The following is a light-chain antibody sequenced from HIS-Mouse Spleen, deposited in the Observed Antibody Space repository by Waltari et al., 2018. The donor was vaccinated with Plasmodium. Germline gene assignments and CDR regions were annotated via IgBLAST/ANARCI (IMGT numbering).Light chain of an antibody. CDR1: SSDVGGYNY. J-gene: IGLJ2*01. Sequence: QSALTQPRSVSGSPGQSVTISCTGTSSDVGGYNYVSCYHQHPGKAPKLMLYDVSRRPSGVPDRFAGSKSGNTASLTISGLQAEDEADYYCCSYAGSYTWVFGGGTKLTVL. CDR2: DVS. V-gene: IGLV2-11*01. CDR3: CSYAGSYTWV.